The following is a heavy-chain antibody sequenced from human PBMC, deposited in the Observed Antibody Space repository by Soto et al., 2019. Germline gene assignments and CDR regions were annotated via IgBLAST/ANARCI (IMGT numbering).Heavy chain of an antibody. Sequence: EVQLVESGGGLVQPGGSLRLSCAASGFTFSSYWMSWVRQAPGKGLEWVANIKQDGSEKYYVDSVKGRFTISRDNAKNSLCLQMNSLRAEDTAVYYCAREQWLPHYYLDYGGQGTLVTVSS. CDR2: IKQDGSEK. V-gene: IGHV3-7*03. J-gene: IGHJ4*02. CDR1: GFTFSSYW. D-gene: IGHD6-19*01. CDR3: AREQWLPHYYLDY.